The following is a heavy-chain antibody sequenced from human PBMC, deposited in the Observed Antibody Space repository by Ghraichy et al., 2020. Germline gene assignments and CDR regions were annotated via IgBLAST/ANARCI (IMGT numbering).Heavy chain of an antibody. Sequence: GGSLRLSCVASGFTVSSNYMSWVRQAPGEGLEWVSLIYTAGDTTHADSVKCRFTISRDNSKNTLHLQMNSLRAEDTAVYYCARGVVAGTWTFDIWGQGTMVTVSS. J-gene: IGHJ3*02. CDR3: ARGVVAGTWTFDI. CDR2: IYTAGDT. D-gene: IGHD6-19*01. CDR1: GFTVSSNY. V-gene: IGHV3-66*01.